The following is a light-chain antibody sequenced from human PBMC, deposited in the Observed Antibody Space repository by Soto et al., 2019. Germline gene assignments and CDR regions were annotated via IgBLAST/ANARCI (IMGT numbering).Light chain of an antibody. Sequence: EKVMTQSPATLSVSPGERATLSCRASETIKNRLAWYQQKPGQGPRLLIYDAFTRATDIPARFSGSASGTEFTLTISSLQSEDSAFYYSQQYDDWPLTLGGGTKVEIK. V-gene: IGKV3-15*01. J-gene: IGKJ4*01. CDR1: ETIKNR. CDR2: DAF. CDR3: QQYDDWPLT.